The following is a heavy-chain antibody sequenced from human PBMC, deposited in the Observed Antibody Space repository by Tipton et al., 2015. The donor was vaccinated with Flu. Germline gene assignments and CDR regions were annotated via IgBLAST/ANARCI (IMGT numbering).Heavy chain of an antibody. CDR1: GYTFTSYD. CDR2: IIPIFGTA. Sequence: QSGAEVKKPGASVKVSCKASGYTFTSYDINWVRQAPGQGLEWMGGIIPIFGTANYAQKFQGRVTITADESTSTVYMELSSLRSEDTAMYYCAREDIAANAFDIWGQGTMVTVSS. D-gene: IGHD2-15*01. V-gene: IGHV1-69*13. CDR3: AREDIAANAFDI. J-gene: IGHJ3*02.